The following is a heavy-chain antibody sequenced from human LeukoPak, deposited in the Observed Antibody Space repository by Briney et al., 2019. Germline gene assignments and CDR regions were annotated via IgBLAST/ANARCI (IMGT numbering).Heavy chain of an antibody. J-gene: IGHJ4*02. Sequence: GRSLRLSCAASGFTFRSYAMHWVRQAPGKGLEWVAVISYDGSNKYYADSVKGRFTISRDNSKNTLYLQMNSLRAEDTAVYYCARERDYDSSGYAFYFDYWGQGTLVTVSS. CDR1: GFTFRSYA. CDR3: ARERDYDSSGYAFYFDY. V-gene: IGHV3-30-3*01. CDR2: ISYDGSNK. D-gene: IGHD3-22*01.